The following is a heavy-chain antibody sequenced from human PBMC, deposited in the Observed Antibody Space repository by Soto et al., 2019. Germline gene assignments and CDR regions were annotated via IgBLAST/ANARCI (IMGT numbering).Heavy chain of an antibody. CDR2: ISAYNGNT. CDR3: ARPDWIAGGGMDV. CDR1: GSPFTSYG. Sequence: QVQLVQSEAGVKKPGAPVKVSCRAFGSPFTSYGFTWGRRAPGQGLGWMGWISAYNGNTNYAQKLQGRVTMTTDTSTSTAYMELRSLRSDDTAVYYCARPDWIAGGGMDVWGQGTTVTVSS. J-gene: IGHJ6*02. D-gene: IGHD2-2*03. V-gene: IGHV1-18*01.